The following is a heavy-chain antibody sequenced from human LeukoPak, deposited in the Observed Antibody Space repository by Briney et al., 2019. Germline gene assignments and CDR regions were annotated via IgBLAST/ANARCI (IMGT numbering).Heavy chain of an antibody. CDR3: AKDDAWLRFGE. D-gene: IGHD3-10*01. J-gene: IGHJ4*02. CDR2: IGGSGTRT. Sequence: GGSLRLSCSASGFTFTTYGMNWVRQAPGKGLEWVSGIGGSGTRTYYADSVKGRFTISRDNSKNMLYLEVISLTADDTAVYYCAKDDAWLRFGEWSQGTLVTVSS. CDR1: GFTFTTYG. V-gene: IGHV3-23*01.